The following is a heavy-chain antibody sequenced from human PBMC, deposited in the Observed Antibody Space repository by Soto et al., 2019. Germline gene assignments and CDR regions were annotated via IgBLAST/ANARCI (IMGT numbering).Heavy chain of an antibody. V-gene: IGHV1-18*01. Sequence: ASVKDSCKASGYTFTSYGISWVRQAPGQGLEWMGWISAYNANTNYAQKLQGRVTMATDTVTSTSYMELRSLRSDDTAVYFCARDRLGATGDYWGQGTLVTVSS. CDR1: GYTFTSYG. J-gene: IGHJ4*02. D-gene: IGHD1-26*01. CDR3: ARDRLGATGDY. CDR2: ISAYNANT.